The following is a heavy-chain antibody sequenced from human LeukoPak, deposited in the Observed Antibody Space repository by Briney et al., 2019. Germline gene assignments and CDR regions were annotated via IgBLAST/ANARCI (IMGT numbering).Heavy chain of an antibody. CDR2: IYYSGST. D-gene: IGHD4-4*01. Sequence: SETLSLTCTVSGGSISSGGYYWSWIRQHPGKGLEWIGHIYYSGSTYYNPSLKSRVTISVDTSKNQFPLKLSSVTAADTAVYYCARSFYSNYLWGFDYWGQGTLVTVSS. CDR3: ARSFYSNYLWGFDY. V-gene: IGHV4-31*03. J-gene: IGHJ4*02. CDR1: GGSISSGGYY.